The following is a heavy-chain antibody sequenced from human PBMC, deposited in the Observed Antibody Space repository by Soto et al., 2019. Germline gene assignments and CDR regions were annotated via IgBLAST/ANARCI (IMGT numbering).Heavy chain of an antibody. J-gene: IGHJ4*02. CDR1: GGSFSGYY. D-gene: IGHD4-17*01. V-gene: IGHV4-34*01. CDR3: ARQGDYGDDY. Sequence: NPSETLSLTCAVYGGSFSGYYWSWIRQPPGKGLEWIGEINHSGSTNYNPSLKSRVTISVDTSKNQFSLKLSSVTAADTAVYYCARQGDYGDDYWGQGTLVTVSS. CDR2: INHSGST.